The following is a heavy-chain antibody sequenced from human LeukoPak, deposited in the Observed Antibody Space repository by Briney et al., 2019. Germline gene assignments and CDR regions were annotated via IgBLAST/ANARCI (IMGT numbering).Heavy chain of an antibody. Sequence: ASVKISCKASLDTFTSDYMHWGRQTPGHELEWRGIINPSGGSTSYAQKFQGRVTMTRDTSTSTVYMELSSLRSEDTAVYYCATALYGSGSYHDNFDYWGQGTLVTVSS. CDR2: INPSGGST. J-gene: IGHJ4*02. CDR1: LDTFTSDY. V-gene: IGHV1-46*01. CDR3: ATALYGSGSYHDNFDY. D-gene: IGHD3-10*01.